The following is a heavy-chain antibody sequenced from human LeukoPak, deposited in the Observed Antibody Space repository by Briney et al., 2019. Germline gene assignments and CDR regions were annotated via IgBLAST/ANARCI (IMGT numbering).Heavy chain of an antibody. Sequence: SETLCLTCTVSGGSISGSSYYWGWIRQPPGTGLEWIGSIYYSGSTYYNPSLKSRVTISVDTSKNQFSLKLSSVTAADTAVYYCARSYSSGWYLDYWGQGTLVTVSS. CDR3: ARSYSSGWYLDY. CDR2: IYYSGST. CDR1: GGSISGSSYY. D-gene: IGHD6-19*01. J-gene: IGHJ4*02. V-gene: IGHV4-39*01.